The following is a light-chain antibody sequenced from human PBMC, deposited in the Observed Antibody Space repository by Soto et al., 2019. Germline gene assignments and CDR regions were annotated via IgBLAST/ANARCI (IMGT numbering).Light chain of an antibody. CDR2: SAS. CDR1: QSLLHSNGYNY. Sequence: IVMTQYLISTAVTSGEPASISCRSSQSLLHSNGYNYLNWHRQKPGKVPKLLIYSASNLQAGVPSRFRGGGSGTDFTLNIRVEVIPVNGLTLHPLAFGGGTKFDIK. J-gene: IGKJ4*01. V-gene: IGKV2-28*01. CDR3: PLA.